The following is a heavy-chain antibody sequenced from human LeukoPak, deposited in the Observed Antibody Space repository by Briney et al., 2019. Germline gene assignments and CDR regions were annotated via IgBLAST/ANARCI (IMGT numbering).Heavy chain of an antibody. Sequence: SQTLSLTCAISGDSVSTNSAAWNWIRQSPSRGLEWLGRTYYRSKWYNDYAESVKSRITINPDTSKNQFSLQLNSVTPEDTTVYYCGRTPYWGWTVDYWGQGTLVTVSS. V-gene: IGHV6-1*01. J-gene: IGHJ4*02. CDR2: TYYRSKWYN. CDR1: GDSVSTNSAA. D-gene: IGHD7-27*01. CDR3: GRTPYWGWTVDY.